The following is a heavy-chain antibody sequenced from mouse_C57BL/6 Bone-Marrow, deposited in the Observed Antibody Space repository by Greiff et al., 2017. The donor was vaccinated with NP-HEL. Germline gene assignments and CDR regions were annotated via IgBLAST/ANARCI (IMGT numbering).Heavy chain of an antibody. V-gene: IGHV1-81*01. CDR2: IYPRSGNT. CDR1: GYTFTSYG. J-gene: IGHJ3*01. D-gene: IGHD1-1*01. Sequence: QVQLKQSGAELARPGASVKLSCKASGYTFTSYGISWVKQRTGQGLEWIGEIYPRSGNTYYNEKFKGKATLTADKSSSTAYMELRSLTSEDSAVYFCARRYYGSTWFAYWGQGTLVTVSA. CDR3: ARRYYGSTWFAY.